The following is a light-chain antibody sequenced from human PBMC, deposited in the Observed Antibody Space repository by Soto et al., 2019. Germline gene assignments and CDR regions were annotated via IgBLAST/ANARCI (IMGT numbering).Light chain of an antibody. Sequence: DIQMTQSPSTLSGSVGYRVTITCRASQTIMSWLAWYQQKPGKAPKLLIYKASTLKSGVPSRFSGSGSGTEFTLTISSLQPDDFATYYCQQYNSYWTFGQGTKVDI. CDR3: QQYNSYWT. CDR1: QTIMSW. CDR2: KAS. V-gene: IGKV1-5*03. J-gene: IGKJ1*01.